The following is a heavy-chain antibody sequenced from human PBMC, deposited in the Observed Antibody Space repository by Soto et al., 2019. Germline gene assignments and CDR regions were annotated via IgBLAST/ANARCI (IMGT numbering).Heavy chain of an antibody. D-gene: IGHD3-16*02. CDR2: INAGNGNT. J-gene: IGHJ5*02. CDR3: TRPTGDDYVWGSYRYNSGFDP. V-gene: IGHV1-3*01. CDR1: GYTFTSYA. Sequence: ASLKVACKASGYTFTSYAMHWVRQAPGQRREWMGWINAGNGNTKYSQKFQGRVTITRDTSASTAYMELSSLRSEDTAVYYCTRPTGDDYVWGSYRYNSGFDPWGQGTLVTVSS.